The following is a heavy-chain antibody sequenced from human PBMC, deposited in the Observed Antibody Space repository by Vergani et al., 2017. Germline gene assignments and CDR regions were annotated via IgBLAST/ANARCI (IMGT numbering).Heavy chain of an antibody. D-gene: IGHD2-15*01. CDR2: IRYDGSNK. J-gene: IGHJ4*02. V-gene: IGHV3-30*02. CDR3: AKAPGYCSGGSCSGY. CDR1: GFTFSSYG. Sequence: QVQLVESGGGVVQPGGSLRLSCAASGFTFSSYGMHWVRQAPGKGLEWVAFIRYDGSNKYYADSVKGRFTISRDNSKNTLYLQMNSLRAEDTAVYYCAKAPGYCSGGSCSGYWGQGTLVTVSS.